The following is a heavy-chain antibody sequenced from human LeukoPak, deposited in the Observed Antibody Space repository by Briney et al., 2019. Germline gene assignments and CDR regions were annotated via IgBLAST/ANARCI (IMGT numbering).Heavy chain of an antibody. V-gene: IGHV4-39*01. J-gene: IGHJ4*02. CDR2: IYYSGST. Sequence: SETLSLTCTVSGGSISSSRYYWGWIRQPPGKGLEWIGSIYYSGSTNYNPSLKSRVTISVDTSKNQFSLKLTSVTAADTAVYYCARLGYQYGSGSYHDSWGQGTLVTVSS. D-gene: IGHD3-10*01. CDR3: ARLGYQYGSGSYHDS. CDR1: GGSISSSRYY.